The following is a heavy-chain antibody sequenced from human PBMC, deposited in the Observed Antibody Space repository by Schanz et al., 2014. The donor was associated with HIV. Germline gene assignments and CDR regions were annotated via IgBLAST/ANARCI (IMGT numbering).Heavy chain of an antibody. CDR2: IKQDESEK. D-gene: IGHD1-26*01. CDR3: VLPSAKIVGGLGEHYFDH. CDR1: GFSFSNFW. V-gene: IGHV3-7*01. J-gene: IGHJ4*02. Sequence: EVRLVESGGGLVQSGGSLRLSCAASGFSFSNFWVTWVRQAPGKRLEWEANIKQDESEKYYADSVKGRFTISRDNAKNSLYLQMNSLRAEDTAVYYCVLPSAKIVGGLGEHYFDHWGQGTLVTVSS.